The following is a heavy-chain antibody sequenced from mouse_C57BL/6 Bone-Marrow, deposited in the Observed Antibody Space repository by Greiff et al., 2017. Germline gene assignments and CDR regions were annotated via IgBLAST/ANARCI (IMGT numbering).Heavy chain of an antibody. CDR2: IHPNSGST. Sequence: QVQLQQPGAELVKPGASVKLSCKASGYTFTSYWMHWVKQRPGQGLEWIGMIHPNSGSTNYNEKFKSKATLTVDKSSSTAYIQLSSLTSEDSAVYYCARPLITTVVAHYAMDYWSQGTSVTVSS. J-gene: IGHJ4*01. D-gene: IGHD1-1*01. CDR3: ARPLITTVVAHYAMDY. V-gene: IGHV1-64*01. CDR1: GYTFTSYW.